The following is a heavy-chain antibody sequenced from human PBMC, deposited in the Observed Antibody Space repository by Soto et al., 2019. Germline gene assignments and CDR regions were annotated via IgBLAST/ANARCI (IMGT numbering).Heavy chain of an antibody. D-gene: IGHD3-3*01. J-gene: IGHJ3*01. CDR1: GGTFSTYI. CDR3: ARDRITTRGDAFDL. Sequence: QVQLVQSGAEVRKPGSSVKVSCKAPGGTFSTYIISWVRQAPGQGLEWMGRIIPIPDITTYAQKFQGRVTVTADRSTSTAYMERTSLKSEDTAVYYCARDRITTRGDAFDLWGQGTMVTVSS. CDR2: IIPIPDIT. V-gene: IGHV1-69*08.